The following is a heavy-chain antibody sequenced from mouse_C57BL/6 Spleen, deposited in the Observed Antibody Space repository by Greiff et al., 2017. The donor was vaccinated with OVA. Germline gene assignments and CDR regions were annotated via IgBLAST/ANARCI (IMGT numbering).Heavy chain of an antibody. CDR2: ISDGGSYT. CDR1: GFTFSSYA. Sequence: EVMLVESGGGLVKPGGSLKLSCAASGFTFSSYAMSWVRQTPEKRLEWVATISDGGSYTYYPDNVKGRFTISRDNAKNNLYLQMSHLKSEDTAMYYCARGPFTTVVADGFAYWGQGTLVTVSA. D-gene: IGHD1-1*01. V-gene: IGHV5-4*03. CDR3: ARGPFTTVVADGFAY. J-gene: IGHJ3*01.